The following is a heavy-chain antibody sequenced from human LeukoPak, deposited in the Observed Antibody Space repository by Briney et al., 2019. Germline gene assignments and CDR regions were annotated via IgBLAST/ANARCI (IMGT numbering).Heavy chain of an antibody. CDR1: RLTFSSYA. CDR3: AKGTDFGVVTTFDY. J-gene: IGHJ4*02. V-gene: IGHV3-23*01. Sequence: PGGSLRLSCAACRLTFSSYAMSWVRQAPGKGLEWVSAISGSGGSTYYADSVKGRFTISRDNSKNTLYLQMNSLRAEDTAVYYCAKGTDFGVVTTFDYWGQGTLVTVSS. CDR2: ISGSGGST. D-gene: IGHD3-3*01.